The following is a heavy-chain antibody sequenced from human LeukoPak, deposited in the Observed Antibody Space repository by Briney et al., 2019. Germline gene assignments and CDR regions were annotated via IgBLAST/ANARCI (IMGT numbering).Heavy chain of an antibody. CDR3: VRPHYYYDSSGYYDY. J-gene: IGHJ4*02. Sequence: ASVKVSCKASGYTFTSYYMHWVRQAPGQGLEWMGWINPNSGGTNYAQKFQGRVTMTRDTSISTAYMELSRLRSDDTAVYYCVRPHYYYDSSGYYDYWGQGTLVTVSS. CDR1: GYTFTSYY. CDR2: INPNSGGT. V-gene: IGHV1-2*02. D-gene: IGHD3-22*01.